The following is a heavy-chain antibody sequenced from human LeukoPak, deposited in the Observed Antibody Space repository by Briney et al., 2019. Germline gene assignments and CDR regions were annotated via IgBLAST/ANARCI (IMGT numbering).Heavy chain of an antibody. V-gene: IGHV3-7*03. CDR2: IKTDGSEK. CDR3: ARTGGGYGDYLLLDY. Sequence: GGSLRLSCETSGFIFSNCWMTWVRQAPGKGLEWVANIKTDGSEKYYADSVKGRFTISRDNAKNSLYLQMNSLRAEDTALYYCARTGGGYGDYLLLDYWGQGTLVTVSS. J-gene: IGHJ4*02. D-gene: IGHD5-12*01. CDR1: GFIFSNCW.